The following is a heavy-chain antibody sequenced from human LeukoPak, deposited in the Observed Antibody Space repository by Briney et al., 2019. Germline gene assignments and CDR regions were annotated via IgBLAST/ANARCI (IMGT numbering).Heavy chain of an antibody. CDR1: GYTLTELS. J-gene: IGHJ4*02. Sequence: ASVKVSCKVSGYTLTELSMHWVRQAPGKGLEWMGGIIPIFGTANYAQKFQGRVTITADKSTSTAYMELSSLRSEDTAVYYCAKSGLNRFDYWGQGTLVTVSS. CDR2: IIPIFGTA. D-gene: IGHD2-15*01. CDR3: AKSGLNRFDY. V-gene: IGHV1-69*06.